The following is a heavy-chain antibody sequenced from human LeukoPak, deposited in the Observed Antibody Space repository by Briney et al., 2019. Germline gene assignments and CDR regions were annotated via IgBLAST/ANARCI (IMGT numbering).Heavy chain of an antibody. CDR2: INGYNGNT. Sequence: ASVKVSCKASGYTFTSYGINWVRQAPGQGLEWMGWINGYNGNTKYAQKLQGRVTMTTDTSTSTAYMELRRLRSDYTAVYYCARHVTGTTSFDHWGRGTLVTVSS. V-gene: IGHV1-18*01. J-gene: IGHJ4*02. CDR3: ARHVTGTTSFDH. CDR1: GYTFTSYG. D-gene: IGHD1-14*01.